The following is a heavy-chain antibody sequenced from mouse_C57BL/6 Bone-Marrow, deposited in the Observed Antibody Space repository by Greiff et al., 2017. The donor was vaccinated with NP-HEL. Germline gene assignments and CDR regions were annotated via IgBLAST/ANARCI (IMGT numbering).Heavy chain of an antibody. CDR2: IYPRDGST. Sequence: VQLQQSDAELVKPGASVTISCMVSGYTFTDHSFHWMKQRPEQGLEWIGYIYPRDGSTKYNESFKGKDTLTADKASSTAYMQLNRLTSEDSAVYFCARTLCGNYDYGGQGTTLTVSS. D-gene: IGHD2-1*01. J-gene: IGHJ2*01. CDR1: GYTFTDHS. CDR3: ARTLCGNYDY. V-gene: IGHV1-78*01.